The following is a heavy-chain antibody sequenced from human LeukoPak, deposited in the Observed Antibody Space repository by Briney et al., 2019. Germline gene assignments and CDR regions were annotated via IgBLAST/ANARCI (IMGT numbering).Heavy chain of an antibody. CDR2: ISAYNGNT. Sequence: ASVKVSCKASGYTFTSYGISWVRQAPGQGLEWMGWISAYNGNTNYAQKLQGRVTMTTDTSTSTAYMDLRSPRSDDTAVYYCARDGEYIDGGIQKDYWGQGTLVTVSS. CDR1: GYTFTSYG. J-gene: IGHJ4*02. V-gene: IGHV1-18*01. D-gene: IGHD5-18*01. CDR3: ARDGEYIDGGIQKDY.